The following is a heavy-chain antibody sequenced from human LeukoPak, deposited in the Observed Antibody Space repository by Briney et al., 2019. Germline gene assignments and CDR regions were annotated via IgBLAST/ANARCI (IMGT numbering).Heavy chain of an antibody. CDR1: GGTFSSYA. CDR3: ARDLPPNIYDSSGYGY. CDR2: ITPILGIA. J-gene: IGHJ4*02. V-gene: IGHV1-69*04. D-gene: IGHD3-22*01. Sequence: SVKLSCKASGGTFSSYAISWVRQAPGQGLEWMGRITPILGIANYAQKFQGRVTITADKSTSTVYMELSSLRSEDTAVYYCARDLPPNIYDSSGYGYWGQGTLVTVSS.